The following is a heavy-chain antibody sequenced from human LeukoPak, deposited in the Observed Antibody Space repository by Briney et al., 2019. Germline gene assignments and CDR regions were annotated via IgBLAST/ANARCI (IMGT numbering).Heavy chain of an antibody. D-gene: IGHD3-9*01. CDR1: GFTFSNYW. CDR2: IKYDRSEI. Sequence: PGGSLRLSCAASGFTFSNYWMSWVRQAPGKGLEWVANIKYDRSEIYYVDSVKGRFTISRDNVKNSLVLQMSSLRAEDTAVYYCVRDILTGWAFDIWGQGTMVTVSS. V-gene: IGHV3-7*01. CDR3: VRDILTGWAFDI. J-gene: IGHJ3*02.